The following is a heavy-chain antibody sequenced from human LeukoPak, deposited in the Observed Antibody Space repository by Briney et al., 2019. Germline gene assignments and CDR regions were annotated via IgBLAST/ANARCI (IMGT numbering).Heavy chain of an antibody. Sequence: ASVKVSCKPSGYTFPSYGISWVRLAPAQPLEWTGWISAYNGNTNYAQKLQGRVTMATDTSTSTAYMELRSVRSDDTAVYYCARVGSQDYDFWSGYYRAPYCFDYWGQGTLVTVSS. D-gene: IGHD3-3*01. V-gene: IGHV1-18*01. CDR1: GYTFPSYG. CDR2: ISAYNGNT. CDR3: ARVGSQDYDFWSGYYRAPYCFDY. J-gene: IGHJ4*02.